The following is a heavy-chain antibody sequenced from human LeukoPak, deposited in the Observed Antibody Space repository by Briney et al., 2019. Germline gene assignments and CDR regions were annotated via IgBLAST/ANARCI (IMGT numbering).Heavy chain of an antibody. CDR2: FDPEDGET. CDR3: ATVGGPPPWFDP. D-gene: IGHD1-26*01. J-gene: IGHJ5*02. V-gene: IGHV1-24*01. CDR1: GYTLTELS. Sequence: GASVKVSCKVSGYTLTELSMHWVRQAPGKGLEWMGGFDPEDGETIYAQKFQGRVTMTEDTSTDTAHMELSSLRSEDTAVYYCATVGGPPPWFDPWGQGTLVTVSS.